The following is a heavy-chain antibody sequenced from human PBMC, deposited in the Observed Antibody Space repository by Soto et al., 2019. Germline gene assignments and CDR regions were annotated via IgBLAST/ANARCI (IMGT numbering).Heavy chain of an antibody. V-gene: IGHV1-69*01. Sequence: QVQLVQSGAAVKKPGSSVKVSCKASGGSFSSYAISWVRQAPGQRGEWMGGIIPIFGTADYAQKFRGRVTITADESTSKAYMELSSLRSEHTAVYYCATEVARRDYYYYGMDVWGQGPTVSVSS. D-gene: IGHD2-15*01. CDR3: ATEVARRDYYYYGMDV. CDR1: GGSFSSYA. CDR2: IIPIFGTA. J-gene: IGHJ6*02.